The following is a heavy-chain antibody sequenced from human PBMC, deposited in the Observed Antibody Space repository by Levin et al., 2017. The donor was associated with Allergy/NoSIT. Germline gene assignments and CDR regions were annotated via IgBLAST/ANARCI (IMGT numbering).Heavy chain of an antibody. V-gene: IGHV3-15*01. Sequence: TGGSLRLSCAASRFTFMNAWMSWVRQPPGKGLEWVGRIKSKGDGGTTDYAAPVKGRFTISRDDSESMVYLQMNSLKNEDTAVYFCATDPDGTVVVGSWGQGTLVSVSS. CDR3: ATDPDGTVVVGS. J-gene: IGHJ5*02. CDR1: RFTFMNAW. CDR2: IKSKGDGGTT. D-gene: IGHD2-21*01.